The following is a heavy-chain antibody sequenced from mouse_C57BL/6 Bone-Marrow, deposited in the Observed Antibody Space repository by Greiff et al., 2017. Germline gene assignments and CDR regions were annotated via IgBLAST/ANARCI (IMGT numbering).Heavy chain of an antibody. CDR1: GYTFTSYG. J-gene: IGHJ1*03. Sequence: VQLQQSGAELARPGASVKLSCKASGYTFTSYGISWVKQRTGQGLEWIGEIYPRSGNTYYNEKFKGKATLTADKSSSTAYMELRSLTSEDSAVYVWARWRIYYDYDGVWWYFDVWGTGTTVTVSS. CDR3: ARWRIYYDYDGVWWYFDV. CDR2: IYPRSGNT. D-gene: IGHD2-4*01. V-gene: IGHV1-81*01.